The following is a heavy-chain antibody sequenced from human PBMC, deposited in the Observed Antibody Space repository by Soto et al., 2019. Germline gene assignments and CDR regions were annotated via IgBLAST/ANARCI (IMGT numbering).Heavy chain of an antibody. CDR2: IYYSGST. V-gene: IGHV4-59*01. CDR1: GGSISSYY. Sequence: QVQLQESGPGLVNPSETLSLTCTVSGGSISSYYWSWIRQPPGKGLEWIGYIYYSGSTNYNPSLKSRVTISVDTSKNQFSLKLSSVTAADTAVYYCSVADPKLWSHYWGQGTLVTVSS. D-gene: IGHD3-10*01. CDR3: SVADPKLWSHY. J-gene: IGHJ4*02.